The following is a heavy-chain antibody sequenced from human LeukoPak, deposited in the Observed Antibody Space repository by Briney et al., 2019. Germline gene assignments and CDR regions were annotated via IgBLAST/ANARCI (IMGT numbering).Heavy chain of an antibody. CDR2: ISYDGSNK. CDR1: GFTFSSYG. Sequence: GGSLRLSCAASGFTFSSYGMHWVRKAPGKGLEWVAVISYDGSNKYYADSVKGRFTISRDNSKNTLYLQMNSLRAEDTAVYYCAKGYVAAGTRPRGLGYGMDVWGKGTTVTVSS. J-gene: IGHJ6*04. CDR3: AKGYVAAGTRPRGLGYGMDV. V-gene: IGHV3-30*18. D-gene: IGHD6-13*01.